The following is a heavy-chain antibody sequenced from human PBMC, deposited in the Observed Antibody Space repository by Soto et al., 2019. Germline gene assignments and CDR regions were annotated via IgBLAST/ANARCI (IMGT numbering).Heavy chain of an antibody. Sequence: GGSMRLSCEASGFTFSSYSMAWVRQAPGKGLEWVSVIYSGGSTYYADSVKGRFTISRDNSKNTLYLQMNSLRAEDTAVYYCARDNGGFDYWGQGTLVTVSS. CDR1: GFTFSSYS. CDR2: IYSGGST. CDR3: ARDNGGFDY. V-gene: IGHV3-53*01. J-gene: IGHJ4*02.